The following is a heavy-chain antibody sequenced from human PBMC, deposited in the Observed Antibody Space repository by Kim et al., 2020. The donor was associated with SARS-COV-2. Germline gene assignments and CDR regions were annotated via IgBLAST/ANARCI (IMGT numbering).Heavy chain of an antibody. V-gene: IGHV3-23*01. CDR1: GFTFSSNA. Sequence: GGSLRLSCAASGFTFSSNAMSWVRQAPGKGLEWGSAFSGSGGSTYYADSVKGRFTISRDNSKNTLYLQMNSLRAADTAVYYCAKDGIVAMPMEFDYWGQGTLVTVSS. CDR3: AKDGIVAMPMEFDY. J-gene: IGHJ4*02. CDR2: FSGSGGST. D-gene: IGHD5-12*01.